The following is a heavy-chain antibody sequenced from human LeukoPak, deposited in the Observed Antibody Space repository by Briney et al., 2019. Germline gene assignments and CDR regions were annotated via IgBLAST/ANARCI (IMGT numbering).Heavy chain of an antibody. J-gene: IGHJ1*01. CDR3: AKHESGSHYYDSSGPFQH. D-gene: IGHD3-22*01. Sequence: PGGSLRLSCAVSGFTFSSYSMNWVRQPPGKGLEWVSSISSSSSYIYYADSVKGRFTISRDNAKNSLYLQMNSLRAEDTAVYYCAKHESGSHYYDSSGPFQHWGQGTLVTVSS. CDR1: GFTFSSYS. CDR2: ISSSSSYI. V-gene: IGHV3-21*01.